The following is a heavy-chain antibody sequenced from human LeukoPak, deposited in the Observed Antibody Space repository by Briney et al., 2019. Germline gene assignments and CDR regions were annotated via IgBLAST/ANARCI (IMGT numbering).Heavy chain of an antibody. CDR2: ISDNGGST. Sequence: AGSLTLSCAASGFTVSTYAMSWVRQAPGKGLEWFSTISDNGGSTYYADSVKGRFTISRDNSKNTLYLQMNSLRVEDTAVYYCAKPPPDSSSWLFDYWGQGTLVTVSS. CDR1: GFTVSTYA. V-gene: IGHV3-23*01. J-gene: IGHJ4*02. D-gene: IGHD6-13*01. CDR3: AKPPPDSSSWLFDY.